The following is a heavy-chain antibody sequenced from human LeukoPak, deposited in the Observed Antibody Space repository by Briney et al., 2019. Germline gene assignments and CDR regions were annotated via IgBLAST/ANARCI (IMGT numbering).Heavy chain of an antibody. Sequence: GGSLRLSCAASGFTFSSYGMHWVRQAPGKGLEWVAVISYDGSNKYYADSVKGRFTISRDNSKNTLYLQMNSLRAEDTAVYYCAKDRRRVGAAFDYWGQGTLVTVSS. D-gene: IGHD1-26*01. CDR1: GFTFSSYG. CDR2: ISYDGSNK. CDR3: AKDRRRVGAAFDY. J-gene: IGHJ4*02. V-gene: IGHV3-30*18.